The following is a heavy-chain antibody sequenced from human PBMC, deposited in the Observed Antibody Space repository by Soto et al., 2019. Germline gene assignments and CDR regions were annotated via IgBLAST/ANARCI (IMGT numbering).Heavy chain of an antibody. J-gene: IGHJ6*02. D-gene: IGHD2-21*02. CDR2: IRNSGGDT. V-gene: IGHV3-23*01. CDR1: GFTFSSYA. Sequence: PGGSLRLSCAASGFTFSSYAMSWVRQAPGKGLEWVSGIRNSGGDTDHADSVKGRFSISRDNSKNTLYLQMNSLRAEDTAVYYCAKDRGGDLKGDGMDVWGQGTTVTVS. CDR3: AKDRGGDLKGDGMDV.